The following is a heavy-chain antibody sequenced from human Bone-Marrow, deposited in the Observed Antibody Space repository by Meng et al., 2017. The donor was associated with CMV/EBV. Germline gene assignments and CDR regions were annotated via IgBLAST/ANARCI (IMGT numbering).Heavy chain of an antibody. D-gene: IGHD4-11*01. CDR2: ISAYNGNT. CDR3: ARVVMTTVTTGWFDP. Sequence: ASVKVSCKASGYTFISYGISWVRQAPGQGLEWMGWISAYNGNTNYAQKLQGRVTMTTDTSTSTAYMELRSLRSDDTAVYDCARVVMTTVTTGWFDPWGQGTLVTVSS. V-gene: IGHV1-18*01. J-gene: IGHJ5*02. CDR1: GYTFISYG.